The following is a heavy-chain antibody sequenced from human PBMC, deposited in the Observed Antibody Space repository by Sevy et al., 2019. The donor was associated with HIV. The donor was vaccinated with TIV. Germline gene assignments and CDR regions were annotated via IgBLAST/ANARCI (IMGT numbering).Heavy chain of an antibody. Sequence: SETLSLTCAVYGGSFSGYYWSWIRQPPGKGLEWIGEINHSGSTNYNPSLKSRVTISVDTSKNQFSLKLSSVTAADTAVYYCARAPRIAAAGNYYYGMDVWGQWTTVTVSS. V-gene: IGHV4-34*01. CDR3: ARAPRIAAAGNYYYGMDV. CDR2: INHSGST. D-gene: IGHD6-13*01. CDR1: GGSFSGYY. J-gene: IGHJ6*02.